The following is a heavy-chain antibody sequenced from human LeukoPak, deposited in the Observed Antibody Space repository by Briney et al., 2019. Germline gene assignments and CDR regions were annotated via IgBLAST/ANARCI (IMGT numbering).Heavy chain of an antibody. CDR1: GFTFSSYG. J-gene: IGHJ4*02. V-gene: IGHV3-30*03. D-gene: IGHD3-22*01. CDR2: ISYDGSNK. Sequence: GGSLRLACAASGFTFSSYGMHWVRQAPGKGLEWVAVISYDGSNKYYADSVKGRFTISRDNSKNTLYLQMNSLRAEDTAVYHCASGPHDSSYLDDWGRGTLVTVSS. CDR3: ASGPHDSSYLDD.